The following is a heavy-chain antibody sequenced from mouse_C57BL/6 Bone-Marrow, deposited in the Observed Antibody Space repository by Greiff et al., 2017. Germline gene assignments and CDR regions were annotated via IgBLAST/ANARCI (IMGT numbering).Heavy chain of an antibody. Sequence: EVQRVESGGGLVQPGGSMKLSCAASGFTFSDAWMDWVRQSPEKGLEWVAEIRNKANNHATYYAESVKGRFTISRDDSKSSVYLQMNSLRAEDTGIYYCTSGDGSRSWFAYWGQGTLVTVSA. J-gene: IGHJ3*01. CDR3: TSGDGSRSWFAY. V-gene: IGHV6-6*01. CDR1: GFTFSDAW. D-gene: IGHD1-1*01. CDR2: IRNKANNHAT.